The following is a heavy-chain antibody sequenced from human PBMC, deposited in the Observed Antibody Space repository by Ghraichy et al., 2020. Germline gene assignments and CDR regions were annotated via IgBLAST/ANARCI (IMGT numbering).Heavy chain of an antibody. Sequence: GGSLGLSCAASGFTFSGYWMHWVRQAPGKGLVWVSRINSGGSSTNYADSVKGRFTISRDNAKNTLYLQMNSLRAEDTAVYYCARTNFNYHDYWGQGTLVTVSS. CDR2: INSGGSST. D-gene: IGHD2-8*01. CDR1: GFTFSGYW. V-gene: IGHV3-74*01. J-gene: IGHJ4*02. CDR3: ARTNFNYHDY.